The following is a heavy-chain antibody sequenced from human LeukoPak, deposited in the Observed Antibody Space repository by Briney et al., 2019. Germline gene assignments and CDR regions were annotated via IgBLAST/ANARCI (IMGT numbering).Heavy chain of an antibody. V-gene: IGHV4-34*01. J-gene: IGHJ4*02. CDR1: GGSFSGYY. Sequence: PSETLSLTCAVYGGSFSGYYWSWIRQPPGKGLEWIGEINHSGSTNYNPSLKSRVTISVDTSKNQFSLKLSSVTAADTAVYYCARQAATLDYWGQGTLVTVSS. CDR2: INHSGST. CDR3: ARQAATLDY. D-gene: IGHD6-25*01.